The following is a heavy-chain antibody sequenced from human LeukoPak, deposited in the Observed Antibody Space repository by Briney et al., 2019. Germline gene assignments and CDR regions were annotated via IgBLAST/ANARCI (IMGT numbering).Heavy chain of an antibody. CDR1: GGSISSSSYF. J-gene: IGHJ4*02. CDR3: ASHDFWSGWYFDY. Sequence: PSETLSLTCTVSGGSISSSSYFWGWVRQPPGKGLEWIGSIYYGGNSYYNPYLKSRVTISVDTSENQFSLKLSSVAAADTAVYYCASHDFWSGWYFDYWGQGTLVTVSS. V-gene: IGHV4-39*01. D-gene: IGHD3-3*01. CDR2: IYYGGNS.